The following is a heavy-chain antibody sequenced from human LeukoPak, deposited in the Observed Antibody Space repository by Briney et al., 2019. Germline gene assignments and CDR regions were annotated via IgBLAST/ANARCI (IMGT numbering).Heavy chain of an antibody. J-gene: IGHJ4*02. CDR1: GFTFSTYG. CDR3: ARIRGDADY. CDR2: ISYDGNKK. D-gene: IGHD7-27*01. Sequence: GRSLRLSCAASGFTFSTYGMYWVRQAPGKGLEWVAVISYDGNKKYYADSVKGRFTISRDNSKNTLYLQMNSLRSDDTAVYYCARIRGDADYWGQGTLVTVSS. V-gene: IGHV3-30*03.